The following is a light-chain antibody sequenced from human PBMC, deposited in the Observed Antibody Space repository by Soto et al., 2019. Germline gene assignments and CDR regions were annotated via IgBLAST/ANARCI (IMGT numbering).Light chain of an antibody. J-gene: IGKJ1*01. CDR2: DAS. CDR1: QSVSSY. V-gene: IGKV3-11*01. Sequence: EIVLTQSPATLSFSPGERATLSCMASQSVSSYLAWYQQKPGQAPRLLIYDASNRATGIPARFSGGGAGTEFTLTISSLEPEDFAVYYCQQRSNWPLTWTIGQGTKVEI. CDR3: QQRSNWPLTWT.